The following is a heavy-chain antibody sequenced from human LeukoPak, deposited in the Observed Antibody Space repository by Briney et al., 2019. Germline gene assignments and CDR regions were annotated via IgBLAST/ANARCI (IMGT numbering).Heavy chain of an antibody. D-gene: IGHD4/OR15-4a*01. V-gene: IGHV3-64D*06. J-gene: IGHJ3*02. CDR2: ISRNGGST. CDR3: VKESGFMVAPNSAFDI. Sequence: PGGSLRLSCSASGXTFNSYPVHWVRQAPGKGLEYVSGISRNGGSTYYADSVKGRFTISRDNSKNTLYLQMSSLRAEVTAVYYCVKESGFMVAPNSAFDIWGQGTIVTVSS. CDR1: GXTFNSYP.